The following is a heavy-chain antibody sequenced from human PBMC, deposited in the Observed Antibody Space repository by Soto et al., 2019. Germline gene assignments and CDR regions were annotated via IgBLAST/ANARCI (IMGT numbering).Heavy chain of an antibody. CDR2: IYYSGST. Sequence: SETLSLTCTVSGGSISSGDYYWSWIRQPPGKGLEWIGYIYYSGSTYYKPSLKSRVTISVDTSKNQFSLKLSSVTAADTAVYYCARGIMIFPFDPWGKGTLVTVSS. CDR3: ARGIMIFPFDP. D-gene: IGHD3-16*01. CDR1: GGSISSGDYY. V-gene: IGHV4-30-4*01. J-gene: IGHJ5*02.